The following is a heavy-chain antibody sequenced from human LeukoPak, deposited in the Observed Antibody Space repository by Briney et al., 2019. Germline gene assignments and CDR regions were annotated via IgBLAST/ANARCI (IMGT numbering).Heavy chain of an antibody. D-gene: IGHD2-2*01. CDR3: ARGQTLPYYYYGMDV. CDR1: GGSFSGYY. J-gene: IGHJ6*02. Sequence: SETLSLTCAVYGGSFSGYYWSWIRQPPGKGLEWIGEINHSGSTNYNPSLKSRVTISVDTSKNQFSLKLSSVTAADTAVYYCARGQTLPYYYYGMDVWGQGTTVTVSS. CDR2: INHSGST. V-gene: IGHV4-34*01.